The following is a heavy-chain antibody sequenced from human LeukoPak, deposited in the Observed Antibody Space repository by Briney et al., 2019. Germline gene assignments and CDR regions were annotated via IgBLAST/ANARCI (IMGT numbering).Heavy chain of an antibody. CDR1: GFTVSSNY. CDR2: IYSGGST. CDR3: AGWYYDCRGYDVFDI. Sequence: PGGSLRLSCAASGFTVSSNYMSWVRQPPGKGLEWVSVIYSGGSTYYADSVKGRFTISRDNSKNPLYLQMDSLRGEDTAVYYCAGWYYDCRGYDVFDIWGQGTMVTVSS. J-gene: IGHJ3*02. D-gene: IGHD3-22*01. V-gene: IGHV3-53*01.